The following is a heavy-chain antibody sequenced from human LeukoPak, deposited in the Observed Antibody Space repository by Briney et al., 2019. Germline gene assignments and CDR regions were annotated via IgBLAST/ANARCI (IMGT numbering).Heavy chain of an antibody. CDR3: AREFLPTGAHTDAFDI. Sequence: PGGSLRLSCAASRSTFSNDWVHWVRQAQGKGLMWVPRINGDGTSTSYADSVKGRFTISRDNAKNTVDLQMNSLTAEDTAVYLCAREFLPTGAHTDAFDIWGQGTMVTVSS. V-gene: IGHV3-74*01. CDR1: RSTFSNDW. J-gene: IGHJ3*02. D-gene: IGHD7-27*01. CDR2: INGDGTST.